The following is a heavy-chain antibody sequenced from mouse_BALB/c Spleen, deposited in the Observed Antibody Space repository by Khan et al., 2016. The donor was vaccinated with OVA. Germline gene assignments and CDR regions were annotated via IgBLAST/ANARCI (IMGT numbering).Heavy chain of an antibody. D-gene: IGHD1-2*01. V-gene: IGHV5-6*01. CDR2: INNGGSYT. J-gene: IGHJ3*01. CDR3: ARHRVTAPTAWFAY. CDR1: GFTFSSYG. Sequence: EVQGVESGGDLVKPGGSLNLSCEASGFTFSSYGMSWLRQTPDKRLEWVATINNGGSYTYFPDSVKGRLTISRDNANNTLYLQMSSLKSEDTAMYYCARHRVTAPTAWFAYWGQGTLVTVFA.